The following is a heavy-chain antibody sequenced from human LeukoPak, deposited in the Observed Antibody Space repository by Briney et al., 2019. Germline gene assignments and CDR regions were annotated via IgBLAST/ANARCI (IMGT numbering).Heavy chain of an antibody. V-gene: IGHV3-48*03. CDR2: ISSSGSSI. CDR1: GFTFSNYE. CDR3: ARDERVVTPERYYYYYMDV. J-gene: IGHJ6*03. Sequence: PGGSLRLSCAASGFTFSNYEMNWVRQAPGKGLEWVSYISSSGSSIYYADSVKGRFTISRDNANNSLSLQMNSLRAEDTAVYYCARDERVVTPERYYYYYMDVWGKGTTVTVSS. D-gene: IGHD3-3*01.